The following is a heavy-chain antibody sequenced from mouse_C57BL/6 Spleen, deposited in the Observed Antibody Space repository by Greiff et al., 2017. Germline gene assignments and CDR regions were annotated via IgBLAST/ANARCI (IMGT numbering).Heavy chain of an antibody. Sequence: EVKLMESGAELVKPGASVKLSCTASGFNIKDYYMHWVKQRTEQGLEWIGRIDPEDGETKYAPKFQGKATITADTSSNTAYLQLSSLISEDTAVYYWARSDGYYLYYAMDYWGQGTSVTVSS. CDR1: GFNIKDYY. D-gene: IGHD2-3*01. CDR2: IDPEDGET. V-gene: IGHV14-2*01. J-gene: IGHJ4*01. CDR3: ARSDGYYLYYAMDY.